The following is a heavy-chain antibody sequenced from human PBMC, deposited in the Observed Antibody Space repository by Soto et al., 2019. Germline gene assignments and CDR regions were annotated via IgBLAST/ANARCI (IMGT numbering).Heavy chain of an antibody. CDR2: ISYSGST. J-gene: IGHJ4*02. CDR1: GGSVRSGDYY. V-gene: IGHV4-30-4*01. CDR3: VTLFGAAAPFDY. Sequence: PSETLSLTCTVSGGSVRSGDYYWSWIRQPPGKGLEWIGYISYSGSTYYNPSLKSRLTISVDTSKNQFSLKLTSVTAADTAVYYCVTLFGAAAPFDYWGQGTLVTVSS. D-gene: IGHD6-13*01.